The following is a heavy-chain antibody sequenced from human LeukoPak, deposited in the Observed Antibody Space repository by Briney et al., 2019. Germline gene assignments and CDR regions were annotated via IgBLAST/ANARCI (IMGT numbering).Heavy chain of an antibody. CDR3: ANHLACGRNSCPPFDY. Sequence: PGGSLRLSCAASGFTFSSYSMSWVRQAPGKGLEWVSSISDDSNWIYNADSVEGRFTISRDNAKNSLYLQMNSLRAEDTAVYYCANHLACGRNSCPPFDYWGQGTLVTVSS. V-gene: IGHV3-21*01. J-gene: IGHJ4*02. D-gene: IGHD2-2*01. CDR1: GFTFSSYS. CDR2: ISDDSNWI.